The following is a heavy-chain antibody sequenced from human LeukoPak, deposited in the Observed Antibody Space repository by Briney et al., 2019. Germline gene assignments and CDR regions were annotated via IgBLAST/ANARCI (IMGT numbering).Heavy chain of an antibody. CDR1: GGSISSYY. CDR3: TTEYGN. J-gene: IGHJ4*02. Sequence: PSETLSLTCTVSGGSISSYYWSWIRQPPGKGLEWVGRIKSKTDGGTTDYAAPVKGRFTISRDDSKNTLYLQMNSLKTEDTAVYYCTTEYGNWGQGTLVTVSS. D-gene: IGHD1-14*01. CDR2: IKSKTDGGTT. V-gene: IGHV3-15*01.